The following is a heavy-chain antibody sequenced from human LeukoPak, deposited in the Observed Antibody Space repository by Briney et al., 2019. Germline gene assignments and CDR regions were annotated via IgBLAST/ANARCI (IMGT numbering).Heavy chain of an antibody. J-gene: IGHJ4*02. V-gene: IGHV4-34*01. Sequence: PSETLSLTCAVYGGSFSGYYWSWIRQPPGKGLEWIGEINHSGSTNYNPSLKSRVTISVDTSKNQFSLKLSSVTAAGTAVYYCARVSSGGGADYWGQGTLVTVSS. CDR3: ARVSSGGGADY. D-gene: IGHD6-6*01. CDR1: GGSFSGYY. CDR2: INHSGST.